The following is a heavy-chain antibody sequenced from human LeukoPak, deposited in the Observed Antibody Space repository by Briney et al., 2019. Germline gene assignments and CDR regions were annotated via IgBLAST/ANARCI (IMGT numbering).Heavy chain of an antibody. CDR1: GFTFSSYA. Sequence: GGSLRLSCAASGFTFSSYAMTWVRQAPGKGLEWVSGISGGGISTYYADSVKGRFTISRDNSKSTLYLQMNSLRAEDTAIYYCAKDATSAGKVRRIDPWGQGTLVTVSS. D-gene: IGHD1-26*01. CDR2: ISGGGIST. CDR3: AKDATSAGKVRRIDP. J-gene: IGHJ5*02. V-gene: IGHV3-23*01.